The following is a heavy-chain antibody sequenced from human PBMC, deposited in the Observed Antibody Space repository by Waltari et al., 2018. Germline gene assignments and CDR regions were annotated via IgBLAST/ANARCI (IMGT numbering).Heavy chain of an antibody. Sequence: QLQLQESGPRLVKPPETLSLTCTLSGDSVRSGPYFWAGIRQPPGKGLEWLGSMFYSGTTYHNSSLKSRVTISVDTSKNQVSLQLKSVTAADTAVYFCARDRSGTINSFDPWGRGTLVTVSS. V-gene: IGHV4-39*07. CDR3: ARDRSGTINSFDP. D-gene: IGHD1-26*01. CDR2: MFYSGTT. CDR1: GDSVRSGPYF. J-gene: IGHJ5*02.